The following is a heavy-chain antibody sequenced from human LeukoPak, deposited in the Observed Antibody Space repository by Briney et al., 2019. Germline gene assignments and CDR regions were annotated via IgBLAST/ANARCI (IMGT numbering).Heavy chain of an antibody. D-gene: IGHD6-13*01. V-gene: IGHV4-4*07. CDR2: IYTSGST. CDR3: ARDTIAAAGTHYYYGMDV. CDR1: GGSISSYY. J-gene: IGHJ6*02. Sequence: PSETLSLTCTVSGGSISSYYWSWIRQPAGKGLEWIGRIYTSGSTNYNPSLKSRVTMSVDTSKNQFSLKLSSVTAADTAVYYCARDTIAAAGTHYYYGMDVWGLGTTVTVSS.